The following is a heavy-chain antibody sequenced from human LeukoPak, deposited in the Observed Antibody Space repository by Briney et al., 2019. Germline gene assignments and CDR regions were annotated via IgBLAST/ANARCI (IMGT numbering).Heavy chain of an antibody. J-gene: IGHJ4*02. D-gene: IGHD2-2*01. CDR3: ARPTYCSNTRCYPFDY. CDR2: ISSSGGHI. CDR1: GFSFSSYT. Sequence: PGMSLRLSCAASGFSFSSYTMNWVRQAPGKGLEWVSSISSSGGHIYYGDSVKGRFIVSRDNAKNSLYLQMNSLRVEGTAVYYCARPTYCSNTRCYPFDYWGQGTLVTVSS. V-gene: IGHV3-21*06.